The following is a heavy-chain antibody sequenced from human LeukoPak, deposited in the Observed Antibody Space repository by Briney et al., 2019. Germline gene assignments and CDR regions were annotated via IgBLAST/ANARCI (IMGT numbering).Heavy chain of an antibody. CDR3: ATDPEPYCSSTSCSYTDY. CDR2: FDPEDGET. D-gene: IGHD2-2*01. Sequence: ASVKVSCKVSGYTLTELSMHWVRQAPGKGLEWMGGFDPEDGETIYAQKFQGRVTMTEDTSTDTAYMELSSLRSEDTAVYYCATDPEPYCSSTSCSYTDYWGQGTLVTVSS. CDR1: GYTLTELS. V-gene: IGHV1-24*01. J-gene: IGHJ4*02.